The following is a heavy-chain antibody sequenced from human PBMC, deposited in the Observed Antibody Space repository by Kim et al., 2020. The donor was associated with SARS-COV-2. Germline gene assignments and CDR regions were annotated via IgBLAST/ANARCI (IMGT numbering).Heavy chain of an antibody. Sequence: GGSLRLSCAASGFTFSSYGMHWVRQAPGKGLEWVAVISYDGSNKYYADSVKGRFTISRDNSKNTLYLQMNSMRAEDTAVYYCAKDKRKDFWSGYYLYYF. CDR3: AKDKRKDFWSGYYLYYF. CDR1: GFTFSSYG. D-gene: IGHD3-3*01. CDR2: ISYDGSNK. J-gene: IGHJ4*01. V-gene: IGHV3-30*18.